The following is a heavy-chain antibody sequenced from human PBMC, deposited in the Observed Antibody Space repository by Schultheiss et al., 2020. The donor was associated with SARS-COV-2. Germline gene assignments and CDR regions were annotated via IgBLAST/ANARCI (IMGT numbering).Heavy chain of an antibody. CDR3: ASDSTSDDSFGV. CDR2: MYTSGNT. J-gene: IGHJ3*01. CDR1: GGSISSSSYY. Sequence: LRLSCTVSGGSISSSSYYLNWIRQSAGKGLEWIGRMYTSGNTNYNPSLKSRVTMSVDLSNNQFSLKLNSVTAADTAVYYCASDSTSDDSFGVWGRGTMVTVSS. V-gene: IGHV4-61*02.